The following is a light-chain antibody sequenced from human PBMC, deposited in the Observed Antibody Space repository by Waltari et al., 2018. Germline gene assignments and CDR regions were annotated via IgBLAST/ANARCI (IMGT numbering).Light chain of an antibody. CDR2: ENN. CDR1: SGSIGNNY. CDR3: QSYDGNIQV. V-gene: IGLV6-57*04. Sequence: NFMLTQPQSVSESPGKTVTISCTRSSGSIGNNYVQWYHQRPGSAPTTVIFENNQRPSGVPDRFSGSSDSSSNSASLTISGLKTEDEGDYYCQSYDGNIQVFGGGTKVTVV. J-gene: IGLJ3*02.